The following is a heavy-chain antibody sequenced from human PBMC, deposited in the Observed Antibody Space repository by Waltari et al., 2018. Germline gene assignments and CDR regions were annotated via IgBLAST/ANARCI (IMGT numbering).Heavy chain of an antibody. CDR1: GFTFSSYG. CDR2: IRYDGINK. V-gene: IGHV3-30*02. Sequence: QVQLVESGGGVVQPGGSLRLSCAASGFTFSSYGMHWVRQAPGKGLEWVAFIRYDGINKYYADSGKGRFTISRDNSKNTLYLQMNSLRAEDTAVYYCAKNGGSPIYYFDYWGQGTLVTVSS. CDR3: AKNGGSPIYYFDY. D-gene: IGHD2-15*01. J-gene: IGHJ4*02.